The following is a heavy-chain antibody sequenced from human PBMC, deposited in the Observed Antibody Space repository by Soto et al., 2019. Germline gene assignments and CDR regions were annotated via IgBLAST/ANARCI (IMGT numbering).Heavy chain of an antibody. CDR3: ARDSGGDYHNYYMDV. CDR2: IWYDGSDK. D-gene: IGHD4-17*01. CDR1: GFTFSNYA. V-gene: IGHV3-33*01. J-gene: IGHJ6*03. Sequence: QMQLVESGGGVVQPGTSLRLSCAASGFTFSNYAMHWVRQAPGKGLEWVTIIWYDGSDKNYGDSVKGRFTISRDNSKNTLYLLMNSLRGEDTAVYYWARDSGGDYHNYYMDVWGKGTTVTVSS.